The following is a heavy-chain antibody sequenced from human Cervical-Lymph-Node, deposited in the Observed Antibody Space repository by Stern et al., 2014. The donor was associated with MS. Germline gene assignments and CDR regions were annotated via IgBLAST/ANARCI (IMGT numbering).Heavy chain of an antibody. CDR3: ARGVVVAATLWFDP. J-gene: IGHJ5*02. CDR1: GGSISSGSYY. CDR2: IYTSGRT. V-gene: IGHV4-61*02. D-gene: IGHD2-15*01. Sequence: QLQLQESGPGLVKPSQTLSLTCTVSGGSISSGSYYWSWIRQPAGKGLEWIGHIYTSGRTSYKPSLKRRATISVDTSKNQSSLKWSSVTAADTAVYFCARGVVVAATLWFDPWGQGTLVTVSS.